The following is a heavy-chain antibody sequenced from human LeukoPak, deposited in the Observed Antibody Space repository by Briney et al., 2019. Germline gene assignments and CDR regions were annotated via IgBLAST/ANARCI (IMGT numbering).Heavy chain of an antibody. J-gene: IGHJ5*02. V-gene: IGHV3-9*01. D-gene: IGHD3-16*01. CDR3: VTRLA. CDR2: ISWNSGSI. CDR1: GFTFDDYA. Sequence: GGSLRLSCAASGFTFDDYAMHWVRRAPGKGLEWVSGISWNSGSIGYADSVKGRFTISRDSSKNTLYLQMNSLRAEDTAVYYCVTRLAWGQGTLVTVSS.